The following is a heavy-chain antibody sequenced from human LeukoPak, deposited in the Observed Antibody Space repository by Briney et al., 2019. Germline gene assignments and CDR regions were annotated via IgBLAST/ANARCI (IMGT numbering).Heavy chain of an antibody. CDR3: VRDRWDGPDY. V-gene: IGHV3-74*01. Sequence: PGGSLRLSCAASGFTFSNYWMHWVRQAPGKGLVWVSRLSGVGRSTSYADSVKGRFTISRDNAKNTLYLQVNSLRAEDTAVYYCVRDRWDGPDYWGQGTLVTVSS. J-gene: IGHJ4*02. CDR2: LSGVGRST. CDR1: GFTFSNYW. D-gene: IGHD5-12*01.